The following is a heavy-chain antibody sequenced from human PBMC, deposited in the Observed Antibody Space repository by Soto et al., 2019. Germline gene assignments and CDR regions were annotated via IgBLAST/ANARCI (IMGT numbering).Heavy chain of an antibody. CDR2: IAPSDSYT. CDR3: ARRQLLVNWFDR. J-gene: IGHJ5*02. CDR1: GYSFTSYW. D-gene: IGHD6-13*01. Sequence: GESLKISCQGSGYSFTSYWITWVRQMPGKGLEWMGRIAPSDSYTKYSPSLQGHVIISVDKSINTAYLQWSSLKASDTAMYFCARRQLLVNWFDRWRQVTLVTIS. V-gene: IGHV5-10-1*01.